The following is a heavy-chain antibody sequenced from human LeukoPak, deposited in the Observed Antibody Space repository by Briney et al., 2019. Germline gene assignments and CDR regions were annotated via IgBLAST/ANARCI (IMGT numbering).Heavy chain of an antibody. J-gene: IGHJ4*02. Sequence: QPGGSLRLSCAASGFTFSSYWMHWVRQAPGKGLVWVSRINSDGSSTSYADSVKGRFTISRDNAKNTLYLQMNSLRAEDTAVYYCAIDMAPLWSGYPGGFDYWGRGTQVTVSS. CDR2: INSDGSST. CDR1: GFTFSSYW. D-gene: IGHD3-3*01. CDR3: AIDMAPLWSGYPGGFDY. V-gene: IGHV3-74*01.